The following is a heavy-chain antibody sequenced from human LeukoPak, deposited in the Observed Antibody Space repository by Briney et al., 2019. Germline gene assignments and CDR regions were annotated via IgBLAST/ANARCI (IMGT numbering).Heavy chain of an antibody. D-gene: IGHD3-9*01. J-gene: IGHJ6*02. CDR3: AKAYRPFDDTASMDV. Sequence: PGGSLRLSCDASGFTLTSFWMIWVRQAPGKGGEGGANIKQDGSEKYYVDPVQGRFTTSRDNAKNSLYLQMNSLRAEDTAVYYCAKAYRPFDDTASMDVWGQGTTVTVSS. CDR1: GFTLTSFW. CDR2: IKQDGSEK. V-gene: IGHV3-7*01.